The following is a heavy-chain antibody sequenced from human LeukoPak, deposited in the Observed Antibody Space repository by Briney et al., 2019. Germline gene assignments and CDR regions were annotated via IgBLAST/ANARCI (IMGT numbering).Heavy chain of an antibody. D-gene: IGHD5-18*01. J-gene: IGHJ4*02. Sequence: PGGSLRLSCSASGFTFSSYAMHWVRQAPGKGLEYVSAISSNGGSTYYADSVKGRFTISRDNSKNTLYLQMSSLRAEDTAVYYCVKGGIQLWSHFDYWGQGTLVTVSS. CDR3: VKGGIQLWSHFDY. CDR2: ISSNGGST. V-gene: IGHV3-64D*06. CDR1: GFTFSSYA.